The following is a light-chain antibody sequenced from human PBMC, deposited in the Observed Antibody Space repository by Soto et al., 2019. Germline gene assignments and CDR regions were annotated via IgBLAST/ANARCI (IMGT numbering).Light chain of an antibody. CDR3: CSYAGTYTWV. Sequence: QSVLTQPRSVSGSPGQSVTISCTGTSSDVGGYNYVSWYQQHPGKAPKVMICDVSKRPSGVPDRFSGSKSGNTASLTISGLQAEDEADYYCCSYAGTYTWVFGGGTQLTVL. V-gene: IGLV2-11*01. J-gene: IGLJ3*02. CDR2: DVS. CDR1: SSDVGGYNY.